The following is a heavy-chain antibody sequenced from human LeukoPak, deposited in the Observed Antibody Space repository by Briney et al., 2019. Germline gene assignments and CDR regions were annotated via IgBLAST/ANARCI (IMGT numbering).Heavy chain of an antibody. CDR2: ISGSGGST. CDR1: GFTFSNAW. J-gene: IGHJ4*02. Sequence: PGGSLRLSCAASGFTFSNAWMSWVRQAPGKGLEWVSAISGSGGSTYYADSVKGRFTISRDNSKNTLYLQMNSLRAEDTAVYYCAKDSPWFGELLNYWGQGTLVTVSS. D-gene: IGHD3-10*01. V-gene: IGHV3-23*01. CDR3: AKDSPWFGELLNY.